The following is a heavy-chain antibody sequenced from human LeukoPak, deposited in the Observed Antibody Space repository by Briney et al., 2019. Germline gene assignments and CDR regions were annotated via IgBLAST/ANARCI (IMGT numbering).Heavy chain of an antibody. CDR1: GFTFSSYA. D-gene: IGHD2-2*01. J-gene: IGHJ4*02. CDR3: ARDYSIVVVPAAGGIDY. CDR2: ISYDGSNK. V-gene: IGHV3-30-3*01. Sequence: GGSLRLSCAASGFTFSSYAMHWVRQAPGKGLQWVAVISYDGSNKYSADSVKGRLTISRDNSKNTLYLLMNSLRAEDTAVYYCARDYSIVVVPAAGGIDYWGQGTLVTVSS.